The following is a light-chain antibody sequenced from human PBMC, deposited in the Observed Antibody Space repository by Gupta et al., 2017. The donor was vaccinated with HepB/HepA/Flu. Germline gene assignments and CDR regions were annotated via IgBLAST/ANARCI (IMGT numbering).Light chain of an antibody. CDR3: AAWDDSLNGYYV. J-gene: IGLJ1*01. CDR1: SSNIGSNT. CDR2: SNN. V-gene: IGLV1-44*01. Sequence: SVLTPPPSASGTPGPRVTFSCSGSSSNIGSNTANWYQQLPGTAPKLLIYSNNQRPSGVPDRFSGSKSGTSASLAISGLQSEDEADYYCAAWDDSLNGYYVFGTGTKVTVL.